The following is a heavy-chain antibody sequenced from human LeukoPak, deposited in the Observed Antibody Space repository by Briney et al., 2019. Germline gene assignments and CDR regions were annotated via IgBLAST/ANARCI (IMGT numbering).Heavy chain of an antibody. V-gene: IGHV4-39*07. CDR1: GGSISSSSYY. D-gene: IGHD3-16*01. CDR2: IYYSGST. Sequence: SETLSLTCTVSGGSISSSSYYWGWIRQPPGKGLEWIGSIYYSGSTYYNPSLKSRVTISVDTSKNQFSLKLSSVTAADTAVYYCARDRLTPYVADYWGQGTLVTVSS. J-gene: IGHJ4*02. CDR3: ARDRLTPYVADY.